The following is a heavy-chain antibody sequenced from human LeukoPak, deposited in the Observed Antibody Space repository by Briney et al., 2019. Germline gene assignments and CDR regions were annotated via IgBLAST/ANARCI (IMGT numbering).Heavy chain of an antibody. CDR2: ISWNSGII. D-gene: IGHD4/OR15-4a*01. CDR1: GFKFDDYA. V-gene: IGHV3-9*01. Sequence: GRSPRLSCAASGFKFDDYAVHWVRQGPGKGLEWVSGISWNSGIIDYADLVKGRFTISRDNAKSSLFLQMNSLRVEDTALYYCAREGLTIDAFDIWGPGTVVTVSS. CDR3: AREGLTIDAFDI. J-gene: IGHJ3*02.